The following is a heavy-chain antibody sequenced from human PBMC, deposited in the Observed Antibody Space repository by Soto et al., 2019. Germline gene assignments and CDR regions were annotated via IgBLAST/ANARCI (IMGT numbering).Heavy chain of an antibody. CDR3: ARWNCSSTSCYIDY. J-gene: IGHJ4*02. Sequence: GGSLRLSCAASGFTFSSYDMHWVRQATGKGLEWVSAIGTAGDTYYPGSVKGRFTISRENAKNSLYLQMNSLRAGDTAVYYCARWNCSSTSCYIDYWGQGTLVTVSS. CDR1: GFTFSSYD. D-gene: IGHD2-2*02. CDR2: IGTAGDT. V-gene: IGHV3-13*01.